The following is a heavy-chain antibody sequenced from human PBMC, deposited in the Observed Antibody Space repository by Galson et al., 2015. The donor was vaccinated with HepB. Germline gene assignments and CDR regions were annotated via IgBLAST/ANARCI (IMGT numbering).Heavy chain of an antibody. CDR3: AKSEYDGSDEYDPEIDY. V-gene: IGHV3-30*18. J-gene: IGHJ4*02. Sequence: SLRLSCATSGLTFRNYAMHWVRQAPGKGLQWVTLISYDGSKKYYVDSVKGRFTISRDNSKNTVYLEMSSLRPEDTGVYYCAKSEYDGSDEYDPEIDYWGQGTLVTVSS. D-gene: IGHD3-22*01. CDR2: ISYDGSKK. CDR1: GLTFRNYA.